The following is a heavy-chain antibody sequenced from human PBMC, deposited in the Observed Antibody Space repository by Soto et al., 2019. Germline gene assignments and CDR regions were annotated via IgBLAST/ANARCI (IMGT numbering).Heavy chain of an antibody. CDR1: GYSFTSYW. V-gene: IGHV5-51*01. CDR3: ARHLNIAAADGDYYGMDV. Sequence: GESLKISCKGSGYSFTSYWIGWVRQMPGKGLEWMGIIYPGDSDTRYSPSFQGQVTISADKSISTAYLQWSSLKASDTAMYYCARHLNIAAADGDYYGMDVWGQGTTVTVFS. J-gene: IGHJ6*02. D-gene: IGHD6-13*01. CDR2: IYPGDSDT.